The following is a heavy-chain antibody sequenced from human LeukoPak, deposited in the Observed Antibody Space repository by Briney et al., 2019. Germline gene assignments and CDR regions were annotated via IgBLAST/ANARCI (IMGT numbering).Heavy chain of an antibody. CDR2: ISWDGSIT. CDR3: GKDIGISSSRTSDY. V-gene: IGHV3-43*01. Sequence: PGGFLRLSCAASGFSFDDYTMHWVRQAPGKGLEWVSLISWDGSITDYAGSVKGRFTISRDNSKDSLYLQMNSLRTEDTALYYCGKDIGISSSRTSDYWGQGTLVTVSS. D-gene: IGHD6-6*01. CDR1: GFSFDDYT. J-gene: IGHJ4*02.